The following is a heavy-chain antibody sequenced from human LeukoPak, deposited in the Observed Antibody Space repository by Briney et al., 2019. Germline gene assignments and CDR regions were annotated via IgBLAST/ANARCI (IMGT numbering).Heavy chain of an antibody. CDR3: AREDFYDSGSNDY. Sequence: GASVKASCKASGHSFTNYDINWVRQATGQGLEWMGWMNPNSGITAYAQKFQGRVTITRNTSISTAYMELSSLRSEDTAVYYCAREDFYDSGSNDYWGQGTLVTVSS. CDR2: MNPNSGIT. V-gene: IGHV1-8*03. CDR1: GHSFTNYD. J-gene: IGHJ4*02. D-gene: IGHD3-22*01.